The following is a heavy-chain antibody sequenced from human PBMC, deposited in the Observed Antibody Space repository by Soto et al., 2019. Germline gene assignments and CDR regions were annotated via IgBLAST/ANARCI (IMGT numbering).Heavy chain of an antibody. J-gene: IGHJ4*02. D-gene: IGHD1-1*01. CDR2: VNPDGSSR. V-gene: IGHV3-74*01. Sequence: EVQLVESGGGLVQPGGSLRLSCAASGFTFSSYWMYWVRQAPGKGLVWVSRVNPDGSSRNYADSVKGRFTISRDNAKNTLYLQMNSLRAEDTAFYYCARDLADWNDGGGGGFWGQGTLVTVSS. CDR1: GFTFSSYW. CDR3: ARDLADWNDGGGGGF.